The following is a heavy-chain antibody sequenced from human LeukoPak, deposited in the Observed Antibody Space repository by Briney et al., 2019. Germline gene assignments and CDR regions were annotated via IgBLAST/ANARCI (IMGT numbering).Heavy chain of an antibody. CDR1: GFTFTIYA. CDR2: ISGSGGST. V-gene: IGHV3-23*01. CDR3: AKEDLYGSVKWFDP. D-gene: IGHD3-10*01. Sequence: GGSLRLSCAASGFTFTIYAMTWVRQAPGKGLEWVSAISGSGGSTYYADSVKGRFTISGDNSKNTLYLQMSSLRAEDTAVYYCAKEDLYGSVKWFDPWGQGTLVTVSS. J-gene: IGHJ5*02.